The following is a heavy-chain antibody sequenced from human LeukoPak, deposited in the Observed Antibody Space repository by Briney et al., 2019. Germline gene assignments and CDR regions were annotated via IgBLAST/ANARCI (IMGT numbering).Heavy chain of an antibody. CDR3: ARENYYDSCGYVY. D-gene: IGHD3-22*01. V-gene: IGHV4-39*07. J-gene: IGHJ4*02. Sequence: SETLSLTCTVSGGSVSSSSYYWGWLRQPPGKGLEWIGSIYYSGSTYYNPSLKSRITMSVDTSKNQFSLRLSSVTAADTAVYYCARENYYDSCGYVYWGQGTLVTASS. CDR1: GGSVSSSSYY. CDR2: IYYSGST.